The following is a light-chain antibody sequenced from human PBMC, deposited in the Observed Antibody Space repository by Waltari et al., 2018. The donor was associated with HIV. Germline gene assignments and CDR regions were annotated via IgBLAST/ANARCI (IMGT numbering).Light chain of an antibody. CDR1: SSDVGAYNL. J-gene: IGLJ2*01. V-gene: IGLV2-8*01. CDR2: EVT. CDR3: SSYAGSATLA. Sequence: QSALTQPPSASGSPGQSVTISCTGTSSDVGAYNLVSWSQQRPGEAPKLMIYEVTKRPSGVPARFSGSKSGNTASLTVSGLQAEDEADYYCSSYAGSATLAFGGGTKLTVL.